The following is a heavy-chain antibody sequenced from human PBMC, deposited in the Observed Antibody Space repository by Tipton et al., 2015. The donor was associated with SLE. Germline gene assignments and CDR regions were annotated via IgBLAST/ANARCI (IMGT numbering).Heavy chain of an antibody. J-gene: IGHJ5*02. CDR1: GGSISSYY. CDR2: IYYSGST. V-gene: IGHV4-59*01. D-gene: IGHD6-13*01. Sequence: TLSLTCTVSGGSISSYYWSRIRQPPGKGLEWIGYIYYSGSTNYNPSLKSRVTISVDTSKNQFSLKLSSVTAADTAVYYCAREGQLVPNWFDPWGQGTLVTVSS. CDR3: AREGQLVPNWFDP.